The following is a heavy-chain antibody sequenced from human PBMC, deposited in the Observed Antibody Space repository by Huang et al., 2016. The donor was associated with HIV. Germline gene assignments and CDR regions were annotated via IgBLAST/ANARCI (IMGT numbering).Heavy chain of an antibody. D-gene: IGHD4-17*01. V-gene: IGHV3-30*18. Sequence: QVHLEESGGGVVQPGRPLRLSCTASGFMFSTVGIAWVRQAPGKRLEWVASISNDGSRKYYVDTVKGRFTISRDNSKNIVYLQMNCLRPEDTAVYYCVKPSGDYEVFDFWGQGTVVTVSS. J-gene: IGHJ4*02. CDR3: VKPSGDYEVFDF. CDR2: ISNDGSRK. CDR1: GFMFSTVG.